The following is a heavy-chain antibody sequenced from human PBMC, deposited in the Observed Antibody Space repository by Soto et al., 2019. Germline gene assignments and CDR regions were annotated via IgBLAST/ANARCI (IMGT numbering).Heavy chain of an antibody. CDR3: ASLLLWFGELGGQDAFDI. Sequence: HPGGSLRLSCAASGFTFSSYSMNWVRQAPGKGLEWVSYISSSSSTIYYADSVKGRFTISRDNAKNSLYLQMNSLRAEDTAVYYCASLLLWFGELGGQDAFDIWGQGTMVTVSS. CDR2: ISSSSSTI. J-gene: IGHJ3*02. D-gene: IGHD3-10*01. V-gene: IGHV3-48*01. CDR1: GFTFSSYS.